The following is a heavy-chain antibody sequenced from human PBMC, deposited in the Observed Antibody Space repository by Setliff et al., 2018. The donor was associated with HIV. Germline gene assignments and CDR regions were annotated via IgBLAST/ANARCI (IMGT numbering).Heavy chain of an antibody. Sequence: GGSLRLSCAASRFTFSNNAMGWVRQAPGKGLEWVSSISNSGAGTIYYADSVKGRFTISRDNAKNSLYLQMNSLRAEDTAVYYCARHGGYYYYYMDVWGKGTTVTVSS. CDR3: ARHGGYYYYYMDV. CDR1: RFTFSNNA. CDR2: ISNSGAGTI. D-gene: IGHD3-16*01. V-gene: IGHV3-48*03. J-gene: IGHJ6*03.